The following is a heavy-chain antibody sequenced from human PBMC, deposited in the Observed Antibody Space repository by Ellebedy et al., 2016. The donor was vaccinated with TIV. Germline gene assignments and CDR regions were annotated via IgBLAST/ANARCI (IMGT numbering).Heavy chain of an antibody. D-gene: IGHD2-2*01. Sequence: GESLKISCAASGFTVSNNYMNWVRQAPGKGLEWVSAVGGGDDRTFYADAVKGRFTISRDNSKNTVTLQMQSLRAEDTALYYCAKGHTASFFYLFDSWGQGTLVTVSS. J-gene: IGHJ5*01. CDR1: GFTVSNNY. CDR3: AKGHTASFFYLFDS. CDR2: VGGGDDRT. V-gene: IGHV3-23*01.